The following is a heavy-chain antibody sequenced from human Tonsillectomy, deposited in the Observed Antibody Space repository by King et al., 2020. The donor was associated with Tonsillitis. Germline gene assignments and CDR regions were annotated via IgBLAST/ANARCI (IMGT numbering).Heavy chain of an antibody. CDR2: IIPIFGTT. CDR3: ASRSGGRDYYYYGMDV. CDR1: GGTFSSYA. V-gene: IGHV1-69*01. Sequence: QLVQSGAEVKKPGSSVKVSCKASGGTFSSYAISWVRQAPGQGLEWMGGIIPIFGTTNYAQKFQGRVTITADESTSTAYMGLRSLRSEDTAVYYCASRSGGRDYYYYGMDVWGQGTTVTVSS. J-gene: IGHJ6*02. D-gene: IGHD2-15*01.